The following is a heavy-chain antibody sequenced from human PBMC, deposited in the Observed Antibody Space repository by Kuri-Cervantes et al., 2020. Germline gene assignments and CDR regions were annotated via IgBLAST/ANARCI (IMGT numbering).Heavy chain of an antibody. V-gene: IGHV4-30-4*01. CDR3: SRAIAVAGAFDI. CDR1: GGSISSGDYY. CDR2: IYYSGST. J-gene: IGHJ3*02. Sequence: SETLSLTCTVSGGSISSGDYYWIWIGQRPGKVLEWIGYIYYSGSTFYNPSLKSRVTISVDTSKNQFSLKLSSVTAADTAVYYCSRAIAVAGAFDIWGQGTMVTVSS. D-gene: IGHD6-19*01.